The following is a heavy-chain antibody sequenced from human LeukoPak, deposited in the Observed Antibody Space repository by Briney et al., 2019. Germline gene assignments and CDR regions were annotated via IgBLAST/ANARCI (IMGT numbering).Heavy chain of an antibody. CDR3: ARAGYSSTWYSRYFDL. J-gene: IGHJ2*01. D-gene: IGHD6-13*01. CDR2: IGTAGDI. CDR1: GFTFSSYD. V-gene: IGHV3-13*01. Sequence: GGSLRLSCAASGFTFSSYDMHWVRQATGKGLEWVSGIGTAGDIYYPGSVKGRFTISRENAKNSLYLQVNSLRAGDAAVCYCARAGYSSTWYSRYFDLWGRGTLVTVSS.